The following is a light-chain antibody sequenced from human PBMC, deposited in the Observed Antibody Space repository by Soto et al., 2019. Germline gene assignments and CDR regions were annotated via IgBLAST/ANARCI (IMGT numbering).Light chain of an antibody. CDR2: DVS. CDR3: SSYTSSSTLHYI. J-gene: IGLJ1*01. CDR1: SSDVGGYNY. V-gene: IGLV2-14*01. Sequence: QSVLTQPASVSGSPGQSSTISCTGTSSDVGGYNYVSWYQQHPGKAPKLMIYDVSNRPSGVSNRFSGSKSGNTASLTISGLQAEDEADYYCSSYTSSSTLHYIFGNGTKVTVL.